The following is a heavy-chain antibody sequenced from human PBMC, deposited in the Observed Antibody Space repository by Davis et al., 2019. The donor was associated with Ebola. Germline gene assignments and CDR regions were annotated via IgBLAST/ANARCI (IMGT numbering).Heavy chain of an antibody. D-gene: IGHD3-10*01. CDR1: GFAFTGYW. J-gene: IGHJ4*02. CDR2: INQYGNER. CDR3: ARDGGDSGIRFDS. V-gene: IGHV3-7*01. Sequence: GESLKISCAASGFAFTGYWMGWVRQAPGTGLEWVANINQYGNERYYVDSVKGRFTISRDNAKNSLFLHMNNLRAEDTAVYYCARDGGDSGIRFDSWGQGTLVTVSS.